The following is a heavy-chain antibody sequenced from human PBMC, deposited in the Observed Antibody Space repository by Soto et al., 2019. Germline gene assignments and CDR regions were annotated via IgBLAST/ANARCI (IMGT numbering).Heavy chain of an antibody. CDR1: GDYISSGDYY. V-gene: IGHV4-61*08. J-gene: IGHJ3*02. CDR3: ARRWGGTFDI. Sequence: PSETLSLTCTVSGDYISSGDYYWSWIRQPPGKGLEWIGYIYYSGSTNYNPSLKSRVTISVDTSKNQFSLRLNSVTAADTAVYYCARRWGGTFDIWGQGTMVTVS. CDR2: IYYSGST. D-gene: IGHD3-10*01.